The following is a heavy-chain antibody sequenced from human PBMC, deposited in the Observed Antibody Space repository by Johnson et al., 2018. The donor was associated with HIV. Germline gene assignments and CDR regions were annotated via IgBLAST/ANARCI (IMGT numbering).Heavy chain of an antibody. CDR2: ISWNSGSI. D-gene: IGHD6-6*01. J-gene: IGHJ3*02. Sequence: VQLVESGGGLVKPGGSLRLSCAASGFTFSDYYMSWIRQAPGKGLEWVSGISWNSGSIGYADSVKGRFTISRDNAKNSLYLQMNSLRAEDTALYYCAKGSIAARWGAFDIWGQGTMVTVSS. V-gene: IGHV3-9*01. CDR3: AKGSIAARWGAFDI. CDR1: GFTFSDYY.